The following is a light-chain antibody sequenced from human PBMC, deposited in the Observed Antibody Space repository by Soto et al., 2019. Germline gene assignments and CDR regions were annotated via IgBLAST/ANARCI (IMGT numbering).Light chain of an antibody. V-gene: IGKV3-15*01. Sequence: EIVMTQSPATLSVSPGERATLSCRASQSVSSNLAWYQQKPGQAPRLLIYGASTRATGIPARFSGSGSGTEFNLTISSLQSEDFAEYYCQQYNNWPFTFGPGTKVDIK. J-gene: IGKJ3*01. CDR3: QQYNNWPFT. CDR2: GAS. CDR1: QSVSSN.